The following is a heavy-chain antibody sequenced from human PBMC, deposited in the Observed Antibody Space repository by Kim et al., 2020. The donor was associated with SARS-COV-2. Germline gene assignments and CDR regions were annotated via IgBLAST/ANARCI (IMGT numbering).Heavy chain of an antibody. J-gene: IGHJ6*02. Sequence: KTSQKFQGRLSLARDTSASTVYMELSSLTSEDTADYYCARRGSGHGLDVWGQGTTVTVSS. V-gene: IGHV1-3*01. D-gene: IGHD2-15*01. CDR3: ARRGSGHGLDV.